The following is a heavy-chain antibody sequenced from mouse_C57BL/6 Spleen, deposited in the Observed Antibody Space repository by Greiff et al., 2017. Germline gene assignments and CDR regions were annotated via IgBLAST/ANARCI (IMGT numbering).Heavy chain of an antibody. V-gene: IGHV1-52*01. Sequence: QVQLKQPGAELVRPGSSVKLSCKASGYTFTSYWMHWVKQRPIQGLEWIGNIDPSDSETHYNQKFKDKATLTVDKSSSTAYMQLSSLTSEDSAVYYCARLGGGALAYWGQGTLVTVSA. J-gene: IGHJ3*01. CDR1: GYTFTSYW. CDR2: IDPSDSET. CDR3: ARLGGGALAY.